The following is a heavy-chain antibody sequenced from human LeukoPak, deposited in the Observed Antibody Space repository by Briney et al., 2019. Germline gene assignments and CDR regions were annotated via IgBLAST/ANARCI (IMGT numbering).Heavy chain of an antibody. Sequence: SVKVSCKASGGTFSSYAISWVRQAPGQGLEWMGGIIPIFGTANYAQKFQGRVTITADESTSTAYMELSSLRSDDTAVYYCASGEVGVVYRAGGRYYYYYHAMDVWGQGTTVTVSS. D-gene: IGHD2-15*01. V-gene: IGHV1-69*13. CDR2: IIPIFGTA. CDR3: ASGEVGVVYRAGGRYYYYYHAMDV. CDR1: GGTFSSYA. J-gene: IGHJ6*02.